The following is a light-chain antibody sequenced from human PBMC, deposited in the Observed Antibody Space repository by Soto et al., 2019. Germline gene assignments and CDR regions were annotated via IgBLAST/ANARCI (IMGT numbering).Light chain of an antibody. Sequence: EIVLTQSPATLYVSPGERSTLSCMASQSVSSNLAWYQQKPGQAPRLLIYGASTRATGIPARFSGSGSGTEFTLTISSLQSEDFAVYYCQQYNNWPRTFGQGTKVDIK. CDR3: QQYNNWPRT. V-gene: IGKV3-15*01. CDR2: GAS. CDR1: QSVSSN. J-gene: IGKJ1*01.